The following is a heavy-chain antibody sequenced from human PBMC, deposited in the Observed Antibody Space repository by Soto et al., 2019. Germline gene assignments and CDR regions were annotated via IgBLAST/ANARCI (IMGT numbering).Heavy chain of an antibody. Sequence: HPGGSLRLSCAASGFTFSSYGMPWVRQPPGKGLEWVAVIWYDGSNKYYADSVKGRFTISRDNSKNTLYLQMNSLRAEDTAVYYCARDRGVAAAGKYYYYGMDVWGQGTTVTVTS. V-gene: IGHV3-33*01. CDR1: GFTFSSYG. CDR2: IWYDGSNK. J-gene: IGHJ6*02. CDR3: ARDRGVAAAGKYYYYGMDV. D-gene: IGHD6-13*01.